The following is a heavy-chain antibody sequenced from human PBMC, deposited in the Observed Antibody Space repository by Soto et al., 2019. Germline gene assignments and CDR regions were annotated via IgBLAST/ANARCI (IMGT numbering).Heavy chain of an antibody. D-gene: IGHD3-9*01. CDR3: ARDSTQPQDWLLLHDY. Sequence: QVQLVESGGGVVQPGRSLRLSCAASGFTFSSYAMHWVRQAPGKGLEWVAVISYDGSNKYYADSVKGRFTISRDNSKNKLYLQMTSLRAEDTAVYYCARDSTQPQDWLLLHDYWGQGTLVTVSS. CDR1: GFTFSSYA. CDR2: ISYDGSNK. V-gene: IGHV3-30-3*01. J-gene: IGHJ4*02.